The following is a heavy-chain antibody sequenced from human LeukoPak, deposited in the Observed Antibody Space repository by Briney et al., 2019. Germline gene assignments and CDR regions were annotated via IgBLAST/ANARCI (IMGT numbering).Heavy chain of an antibody. Sequence: SETLSLTCAVYGGSFSGYYWSWIRQPPGKGLEWIGEINHSGSTNYNPSLKSRVTISVDTSKNQFSLKLGSVTAADTAVYYCAGPQGTPSDYWGQGTLVTVSS. CDR3: AGPQGTPSDY. J-gene: IGHJ4*02. CDR2: INHSGST. CDR1: GGSFSGYY. V-gene: IGHV4-34*01.